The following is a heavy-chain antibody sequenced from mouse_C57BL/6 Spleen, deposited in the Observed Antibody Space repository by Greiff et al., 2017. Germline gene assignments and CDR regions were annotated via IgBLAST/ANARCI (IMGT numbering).Heavy chain of an antibody. CDR3: ARPIYYGNSFAY. J-gene: IGHJ3*01. CDR2: ISGGGGNT. D-gene: IGHD2-1*01. Sequence: EVQLVQSGGGLVKPGGSLKLSCAASGFTFSSYTMSWVRQTPEKRLEWVATISGGGGNTYYPDSVKGRFTISRDNAKNTLYLQMSSLRSEDTALYYCARPIYYGNSFAYWGQGTLVTVSA. V-gene: IGHV5-9*01. CDR1: GFTFSSYT.